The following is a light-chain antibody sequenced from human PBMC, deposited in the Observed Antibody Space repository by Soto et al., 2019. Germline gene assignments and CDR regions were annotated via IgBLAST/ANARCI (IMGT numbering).Light chain of an antibody. CDR3: QVFDGSLWT. V-gene: IGKV3-20*01. J-gene: IGKJ1*01. CDR1: QSVSTNY. Sequence: EIVLTHSPATLSLSPGERATLFCGSSQSVSTNYVAWYQQKPGQAPRLLIYGASSRASGIPDRFSGSGSGTDFTLTISRLEPEDFAVYYCQVFDGSLWTFGQGTKVDIK. CDR2: GAS.